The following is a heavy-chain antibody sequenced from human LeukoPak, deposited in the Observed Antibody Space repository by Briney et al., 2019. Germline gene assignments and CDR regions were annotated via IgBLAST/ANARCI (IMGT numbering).Heavy chain of an antibody. V-gene: IGHV3-49*03. Sequence: GGSLRLSCTASGFTFGDYAMSWFRQAPGKGLEWVGFIRSKAYGGTTEYAASVKGRFTISRDDSKSIAYLQMNSLKTEDTAVYHCSRVERWLVPFDYWGQGTLVTVSS. J-gene: IGHJ4*02. CDR3: SRVERWLVPFDY. CDR2: IRSKAYGGTT. D-gene: IGHD6-19*01. CDR1: GFTFGDYA.